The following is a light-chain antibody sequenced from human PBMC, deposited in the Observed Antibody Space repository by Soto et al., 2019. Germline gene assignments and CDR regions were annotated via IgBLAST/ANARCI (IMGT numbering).Light chain of an antibody. V-gene: IGKV1-8*01. CDR3: QQYNSYS. CDR1: QGISSY. J-gene: IGKJ1*01. Sequence: AIRMTPSPSSFSASTGDRVTITCRASQGISSYLAWYQQKPGKAPKLLIYAASTLQSGVPSRFSGSGSGTEFTLTISSLQPDDFATYYCQQYNSYSFGQGTKVDVK. CDR2: AAS.